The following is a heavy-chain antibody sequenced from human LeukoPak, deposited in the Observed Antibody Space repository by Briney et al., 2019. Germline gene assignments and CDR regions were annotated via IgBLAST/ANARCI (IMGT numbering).Heavy chain of an antibody. Sequence: GVPLRLSCAASVFTFSDYYISWIRQAPGKALEGVSDISPSGDIISYADSVKGRFIISRDYAKESLHLQMNSLRVEDSAVYYCARETVAGTFDYWGQGTQVTVSS. CDR2: ISPSGDII. CDR1: VFTFSDYY. D-gene: IGHD6-19*01. J-gene: IGHJ4*02. V-gene: IGHV3-11*01. CDR3: ARETVAGTFDY.